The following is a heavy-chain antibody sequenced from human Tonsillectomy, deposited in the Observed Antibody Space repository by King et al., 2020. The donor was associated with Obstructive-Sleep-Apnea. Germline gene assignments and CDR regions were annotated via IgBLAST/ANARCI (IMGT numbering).Heavy chain of an antibody. Sequence: VQLVESGGGLVKPGGSLRLSCAASGFTFSNAWMSWVRQAPGKGLEWVGRIKSKTDGGTTDYAAPVKGRFTISRDDSKNTLYLQMNSLTTEDTAVYYCTTGDIVVVVAGAFDIWGQGTMVTVSS. CDR2: IKSKTDGGTT. D-gene: IGHD2-15*01. CDR1: GFTFSNAW. V-gene: IGHV3-15*01. J-gene: IGHJ3*02. CDR3: TTGDIVVVVAGAFDI.